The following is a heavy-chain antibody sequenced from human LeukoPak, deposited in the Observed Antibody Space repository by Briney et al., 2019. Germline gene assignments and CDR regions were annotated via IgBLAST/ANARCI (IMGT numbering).Heavy chain of an antibody. Sequence: SETLSLTCTVAGDSISSDYWSWIRQPPGRGLEWIGYIYRFGNTDYNPSLMRRVTISLDTSKKQLSLNLTSVTAADTAVYYCAGRGQRYFRDWGQGTLVTVSS. CDR3: AGRGQRYFRD. CDR1: GDSISSDY. V-gene: IGHV4-4*08. CDR2: IYRFGNT. J-gene: IGHJ1*01.